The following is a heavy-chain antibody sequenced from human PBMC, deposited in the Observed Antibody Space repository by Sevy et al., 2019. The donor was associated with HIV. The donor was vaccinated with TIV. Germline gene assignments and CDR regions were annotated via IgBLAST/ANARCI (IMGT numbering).Heavy chain of an antibody. CDR1: GFTFGDYA. V-gene: IGHV3-49*04. CDR3: TRYCSSSSCERTNWVDAFDI. Sequence: GGSLRLSCTASGFTFGDYAMTWVRQAPGKGLEWVGFIRSKAYGGSREAAASVKGRFTISRDDSKSIAYLKMNSLKTEDTAVYYCTRYCSSSSCERTNWVDAFDIWGQGTMVTVSS. J-gene: IGHJ3*02. CDR2: IRSKAYGGSR. D-gene: IGHD2-2*01.